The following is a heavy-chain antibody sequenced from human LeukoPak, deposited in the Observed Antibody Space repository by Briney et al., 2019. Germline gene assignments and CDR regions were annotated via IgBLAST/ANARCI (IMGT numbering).Heavy chain of an antibody. V-gene: IGHV3-33*01. CDR1: GFTFSSYG. CDR3: AREGRCAGTTCHFDF. CDR2: IWYDGSNK. J-gene: IGHJ4*02. Sequence: GGSLRLSCAASGFTFSSYGMHWVRQAPGKGLEWVAVIWYDGSNKYYADSVKGRFTISRDNAKNSLYLQMNSLRAADTAVYYCAREGRCAGTTCHFDFWGQGTLVTVSS. D-gene: IGHD2-2*01.